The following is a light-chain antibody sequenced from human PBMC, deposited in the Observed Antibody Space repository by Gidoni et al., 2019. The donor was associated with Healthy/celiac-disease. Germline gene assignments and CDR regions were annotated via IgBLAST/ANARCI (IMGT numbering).Light chain of an antibody. CDR3: QQYGSSSYT. Sequence: EIVLTQSPGTLSLSPGERATLSCRASQSVSSSYLAWYQQKPGQAPRLLIYGASSSGSGTDFTLTISRLEPEDFAVYYCQQYGSSSYTSGQXTKLEIK. V-gene: IGKV3-20*01. J-gene: IGKJ2*01. CDR1: QSVSSSY. CDR2: GAS.